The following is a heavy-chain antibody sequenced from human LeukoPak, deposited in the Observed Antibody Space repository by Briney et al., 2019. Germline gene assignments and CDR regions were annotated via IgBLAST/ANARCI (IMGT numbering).Heavy chain of an antibody. J-gene: IGHJ4*02. CDR1: GFTFSDYY. D-gene: IGHD5-24*01. Sequence: SGGSLRLSCAASGFTFSDYYMSWIRQAPGKGLEWVSYISSSGGTIYYADSVKGRFTISRDNAKNSLYLQMNSLRAEDTAVYYCARDRKRWLLDYWGQGTLVTVSS. V-gene: IGHV3-11*04. CDR2: ISSSGGTI. CDR3: ARDRKRWLLDY.